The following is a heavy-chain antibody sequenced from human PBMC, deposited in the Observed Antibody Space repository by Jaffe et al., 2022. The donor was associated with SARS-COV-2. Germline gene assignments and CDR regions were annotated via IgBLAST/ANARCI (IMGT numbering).Heavy chain of an antibody. CDR3: ARDGDIVVVPAANGYYYYYGMDV. CDR2: IKQDGSEK. J-gene: IGHJ6*02. D-gene: IGHD2-2*01. Sequence: EVQLVESGGGLVQPGGSLRLSCAASGFTFSSYWMSWVRQAPGKGLEWVANIKQDGSEKYYVDSVKGRFTISRDNAKNSLYLQMNSLRAEDTAVYYCARDGDIVVVPAANGYYYYYGMDVWGQGTTVTVSS. CDR1: GFTFSSYW. V-gene: IGHV3-7*01.